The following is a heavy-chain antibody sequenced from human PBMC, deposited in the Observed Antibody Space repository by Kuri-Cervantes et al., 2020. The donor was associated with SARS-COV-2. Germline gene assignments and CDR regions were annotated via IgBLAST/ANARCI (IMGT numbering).Heavy chain of an antibody. J-gene: IGHJ4*02. CDR1: GGSISSSSYY. CDR3: ARASMVRGVIFDY. Sequence: SCTVSGGSISSSSYYWGWIRQPPGKGLEWIGYIYHSGSTYYNPSLKSRVTISVDRSKNQFSLKLSSVTAADTAVYYCARASMVRGVIFDYWGQGTLVTVSS. V-gene: IGHV4-30-2*01. D-gene: IGHD3-10*01. CDR2: IYHSGST.